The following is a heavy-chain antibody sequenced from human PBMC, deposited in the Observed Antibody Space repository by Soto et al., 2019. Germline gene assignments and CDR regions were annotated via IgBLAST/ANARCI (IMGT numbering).Heavy chain of an antibody. CDR1: GYTFTGYY. V-gene: IGHV1-2*02. J-gene: IGHJ5*02. CDR2: INTNSGDT. CDR3: ARDHQELILYNWLDP. D-gene: IGHD1-7*01. Sequence: GASVKVSCKASGYTFTGYYMHWVRQAPGQGLEWLGWINTNSGDTSYAQKFQGRVTMTSDTSISTAYMELSRLRSDDTAVYYCARDHQELILYNWLDPWGQGTLVTVSS.